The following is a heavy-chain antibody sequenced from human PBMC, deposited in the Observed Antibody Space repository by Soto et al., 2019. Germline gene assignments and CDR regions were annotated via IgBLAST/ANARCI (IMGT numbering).Heavy chain of an antibody. CDR1: GDSVSSDTAT. V-gene: IGHV6-1*01. D-gene: IGHD6-13*01. CDR2: TYYRSKWYN. CDR3: ARDGVAAAQDYFNGLDV. Sequence: PSQTLSLTCAISGDSVSSDTATWNWIRQSPSRGLEWLGRTYYRSKWYNDYAVSVKSRITLTPDTSKNQFSLQLNSVTPQDTAVYYCARDGVAAAQDYFNGLDVWGQGTTVTVSS. J-gene: IGHJ6*02.